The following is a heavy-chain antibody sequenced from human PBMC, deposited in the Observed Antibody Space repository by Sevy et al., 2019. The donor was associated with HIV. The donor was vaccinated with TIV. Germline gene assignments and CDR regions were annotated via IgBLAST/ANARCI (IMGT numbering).Heavy chain of an antibody. D-gene: IGHD3-10*01. CDR1: GYSISSGYY. V-gene: IGHV4-38-2*02. CDR3: ARDGSYFNYYASGSSIRY. Sequence: SEILSLTCTVSGYSISSGYYWGWIRQPPGKGLEWIGSIYHSGSTYYNPSLKSRVTISVDTSKNQFSLKLSSVTAADTAAYYCARDGSYFNYYASGSSIRYWGQGTLVTVSS. CDR2: IYHSGST. J-gene: IGHJ4*02.